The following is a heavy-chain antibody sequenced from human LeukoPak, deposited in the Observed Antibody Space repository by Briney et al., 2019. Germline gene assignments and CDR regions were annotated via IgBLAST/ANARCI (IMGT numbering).Heavy chain of an antibody. J-gene: IGHJ4*02. CDR2: IYHSGST. CDR1: GGSISSSNW. V-gene: IGHV4-4*02. Sequence: PSGTLSLTCAVSGGSISSSNWWSWVRQPPGKGLEWIGEIYHSGSTNYNPPLKSRVTISVDKSKNQFSLKLSSVTAADTAVYYCARQYSGYDPAFDYWGQGTLVTVSS. D-gene: IGHD5-12*01. CDR3: ARQYSGYDPAFDY.